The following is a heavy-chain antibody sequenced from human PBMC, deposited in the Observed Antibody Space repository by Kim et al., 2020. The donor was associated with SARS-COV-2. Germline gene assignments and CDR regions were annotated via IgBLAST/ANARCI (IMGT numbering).Heavy chain of an antibody. Sequence: TFYNPSLKSRLTISVDTSKNQFSLRLASVTATDTAVYYCARRVISTTVDFWGQGTLVTVSS. J-gene: IGHJ4*02. V-gene: IGHV4-39*01. D-gene: IGHD4-17*01. CDR3: ARRVISTTVDF. CDR2: T.